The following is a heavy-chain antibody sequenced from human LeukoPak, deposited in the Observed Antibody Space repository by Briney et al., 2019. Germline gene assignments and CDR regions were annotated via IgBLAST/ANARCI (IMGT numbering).Heavy chain of an antibody. CDR3: FIVVVITGRSAFDI. V-gene: IGHV3-23*01. J-gene: IGHJ4*02. CDR2: ISGSGGST. CDR1: GFTFSSYA. Sequence: GGSLRLSCAASGFTFSSYAMTWVRQAPGKGLEWVSAISGSGGSTYYADSRKGRFTISRDNSKNTLHLQMNSLRAEDTAVYYCFIVVVITGRSAFDIWGQGTLVTVSS. D-gene: IGHD3-22*01.